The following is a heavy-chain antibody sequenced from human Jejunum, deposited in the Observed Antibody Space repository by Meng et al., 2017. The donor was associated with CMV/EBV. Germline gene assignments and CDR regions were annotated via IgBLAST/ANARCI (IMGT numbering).Heavy chain of an antibody. D-gene: IGHD6-6*01. CDR1: EFPLSNND. J-gene: IGHJ4*03. CDR2: IYSGGST. CDR3: ARGAGSSSSRRYLDY. V-gene: IGHV3-66*01. Sequence: GELGEGLVRPGGSLGLCCAASEFPLSNNDMAWGRQAPGKGLEWVSVIYSGGSTYYGDSVKDRFTISRDTSKNTVYLQMDSLRAEDTAVYYCARGAGSSSSRRYLDYWGQGTLVTVSS.